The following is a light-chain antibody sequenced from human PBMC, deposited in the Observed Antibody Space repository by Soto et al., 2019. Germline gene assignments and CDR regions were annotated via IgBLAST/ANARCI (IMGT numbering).Light chain of an antibody. CDR3: QQLNSYGFA. J-gene: IGKJ3*01. CDR2: AAS. Sequence: DIQLTQSPSFLSASVGDRVTITCRASQDVSRYLAWYQQKPGKAPNLLIYAASTLRSGVPSRFSGIGSETEFTLTISSLQPEDFATYYCQQLNSYGFAFGPGTKVYIK. CDR1: QDVSRY. V-gene: IGKV1-9*01.